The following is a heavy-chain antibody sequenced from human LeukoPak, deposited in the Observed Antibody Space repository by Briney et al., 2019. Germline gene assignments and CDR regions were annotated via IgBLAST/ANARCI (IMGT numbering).Heavy chain of an antibody. J-gene: IGHJ4*02. CDR2: VDPEDGET. V-gene: IGHV1-69-2*01. CDR3: SLLHGGSWGGDY. Sequence: GASVKVSCKASGYTFTDYYMHWVQQAPGKGLEWMGRVDPEDGETIYAEKFQGRVTITADTSTDTAYMELSSLRSEDTAVYYCSLLHGGSWGGDYWGQGTLVTVSS. D-gene: IGHD2-15*01. CDR1: GYTFTDYY.